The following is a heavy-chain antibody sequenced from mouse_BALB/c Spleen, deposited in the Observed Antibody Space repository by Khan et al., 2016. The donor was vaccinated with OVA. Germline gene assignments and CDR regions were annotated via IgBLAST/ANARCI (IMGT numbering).Heavy chain of an antibody. V-gene: IGHV3-2*02. D-gene: IGHD2-3*01. CDR3: ARDGSRYNYAMDY. Sequence: EVKLLESGPGLVKPSQSLSLTCTVTGYSITSDYAWNWIRQFPGNKLEWMGYISYSGITNYNPSLKSRISITRALSKNQSFLRLNSGTTEDTATYYCARDGSRYNYAMDYWGQGTSVTVSS. J-gene: IGHJ4*01. CDR1: GYSITSDYA. CDR2: ISYSGIT.